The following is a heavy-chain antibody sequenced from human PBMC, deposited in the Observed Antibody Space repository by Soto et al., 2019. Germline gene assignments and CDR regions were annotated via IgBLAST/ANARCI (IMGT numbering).Heavy chain of an antibody. J-gene: IGHJ4*02. D-gene: IGHD3-10*01. CDR1: GGTFSSYA. V-gene: IGHV1-69*01. CDR3: SYSKLVRGVIIPTGWYFDY. CDR2: IIPIFGTA. Sequence: QVQLVQSGAEVKKPGSSVKVSCKASGGTFSSYAISWVRQAPGQGLEWMGGIIPIFGTANYAQKFQGRVTITADESTSTAYMELSSLRSEDTDEYSCSYSKLVRGVIIPTGWYFDYWGQGTLVTVSS.